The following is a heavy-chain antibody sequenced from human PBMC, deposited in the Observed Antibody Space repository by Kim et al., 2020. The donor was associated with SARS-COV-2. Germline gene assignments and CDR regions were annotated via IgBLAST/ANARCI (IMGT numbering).Heavy chain of an antibody. CDR1: GGSITSSSYY. D-gene: IGHD2-21*01. Sequence: SETLSLTCTVSGGSITSSSYYWGWIRQPPGKGLEWIGNIYDSGSTYSNPSLKSRVTISVDTSKNQFSLRLNSVTAADTAGYYWGGECYYDVAFDIWGQGT. CDR3: GGECYYDVAFDI. V-gene: IGHV4-39*01. J-gene: IGHJ3*02. CDR2: IYDSGST.